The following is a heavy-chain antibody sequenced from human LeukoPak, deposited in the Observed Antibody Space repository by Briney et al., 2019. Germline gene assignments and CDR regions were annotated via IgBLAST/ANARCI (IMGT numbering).Heavy chain of an antibody. CDR3: AATAFGVVTYNY. Sequence: SQTLSLTCTVSGGSISSGSYYWSWIRQPAGKGLEWIGRIYTSGSTNYNPSLKSRVTISVDTSKNQFSLKLSSVTAADTAVYYCAATAFGVVTYNYWGQGTLVTVSS. CDR2: IYTSGST. V-gene: IGHV4-61*02. J-gene: IGHJ4*02. D-gene: IGHD3-3*01. CDR1: GGSISSGSYY.